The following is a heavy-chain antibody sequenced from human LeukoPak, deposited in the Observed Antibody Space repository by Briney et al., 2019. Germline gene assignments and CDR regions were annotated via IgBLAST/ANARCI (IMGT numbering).Heavy chain of an antibody. V-gene: IGHV1-2*02. CDR2: INPNSGGT. CDR1: GYTFTGYY. J-gene: IGHJ4*02. Sequence: ASVKVSCKASGYTFTGYYMHWVRQAPGQGLEWMGWINPNSGGTNYAQKFQGRVTMTRDTSISTAYMELSRLRSDDTAVYYCARGNYDYVWGSYRHPPDYSGQGTLVTVSS. CDR3: ARGNYDYVWGSYRHPPDY. D-gene: IGHD3-16*02.